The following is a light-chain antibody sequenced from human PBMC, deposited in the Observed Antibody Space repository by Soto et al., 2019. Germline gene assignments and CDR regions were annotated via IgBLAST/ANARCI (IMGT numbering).Light chain of an antibody. CDR2: DNN. CDR3: GTWDSSLSTSV. J-gene: IGLJ1*01. Sequence: QSVLTQPPSVSAAPGQKVTISRSGSSSNIGNNYVSWYQQLPGTAPKLLIYDNNKRPSGIPDRFSGSKSGTSATLGITGLQSGDEAHYYCGTWDSSLSTSVFGTGTKLTVL. V-gene: IGLV1-51*01. CDR1: SSNIGNNY.